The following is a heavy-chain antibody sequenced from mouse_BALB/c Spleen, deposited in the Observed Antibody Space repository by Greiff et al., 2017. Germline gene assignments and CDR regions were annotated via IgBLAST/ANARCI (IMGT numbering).Heavy chain of an antibody. Sequence: VQLKESGPGLVKPSQSLSLTCTVTGYSITSDYAWNWIRQFPGNKLEWMGYISYSGSTSYNPSLKSRISITRDTSKNQFFLQLNSVTTEDTATYYCASSYVYAMDYWGQGTSVTVSS. J-gene: IGHJ4*01. CDR1: GYSITSDYA. D-gene: IGHD1-1*01. CDR2: ISYSGST. V-gene: IGHV3-2*02. CDR3: ASSYVYAMDY.